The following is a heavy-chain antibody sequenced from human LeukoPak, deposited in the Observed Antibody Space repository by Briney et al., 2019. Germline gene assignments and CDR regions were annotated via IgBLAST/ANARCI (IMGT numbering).Heavy chain of an antibody. CDR1: GFTFSSYE. CDR3: ARSPGYSSSWAWFDP. J-gene: IGHJ5*02. CDR2: ISSTGTTI. V-gene: IGHV3-48*03. D-gene: IGHD6-13*01. Sequence: PGGSLRLSCAASGFTFSSYEMNWVRQAPGKGLEWVSYISSTGTTIYYADSVKGRFTISRDNAKNSLYLQMNSLRAEDTAVYYCARSPGYSSSWAWFDPWGQGTLVTVSS.